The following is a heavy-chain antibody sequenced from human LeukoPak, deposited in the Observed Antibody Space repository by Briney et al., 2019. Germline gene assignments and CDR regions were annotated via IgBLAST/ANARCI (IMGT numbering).Heavy chain of an antibody. Sequence: SETLSLTCTVSGASISSSDWWSWVRQPPGKGLEWIGDIYHSGSTNYNPSLKSRVTISLDTSRNQFSLKLNSVTAADTAVYYCAKSNGYGLIDIWGQGTMVTVSS. D-gene: IGHD3-22*01. J-gene: IGHJ3*02. V-gene: IGHV4-4*02. CDR3: AKSNGYGLIDI. CDR2: IYHSGST. CDR1: GASISSSDW.